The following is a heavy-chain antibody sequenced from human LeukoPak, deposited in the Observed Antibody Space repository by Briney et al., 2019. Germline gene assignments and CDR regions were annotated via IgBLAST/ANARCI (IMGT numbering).Heavy chain of an antibody. CDR1: GFTFSTYA. CDR2: ISSDGGRA. CDR3: ARRYCSGGSCSAFDI. J-gene: IGHJ3*02. D-gene: IGHD2-15*01. Sequence: GGSLRLSCSASGFTFSTYAMYWVRQAPGKGLEYVSAISSDGGRAYYADSVKGRFTISRDNAKNSVYLQMNSLRAEDTAVYYCARRYCSGGSCSAFDIWGQGTMVTVSS. V-gene: IGHV3-64*04.